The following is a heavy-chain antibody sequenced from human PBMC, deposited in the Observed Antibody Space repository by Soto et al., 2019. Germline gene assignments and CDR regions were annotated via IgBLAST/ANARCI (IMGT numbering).Heavy chain of an antibody. CDR2: ISAYNGNT. CDR3: ARDRADIVVVPAAFDV. V-gene: IGHV1-18*01. CDR1: GYTFTSYG. Sequence: AASVKVSCKASGYTFTSYGISWVRQAPGQGLEWMGWISAYNGNTNYAQKLQGRVTMTTDTSTSTAYMELRSLRSDDTAVYYCARDRADIVVVPAAFDVWGQGTTVTVSS. J-gene: IGHJ6*02. D-gene: IGHD2-2*01.